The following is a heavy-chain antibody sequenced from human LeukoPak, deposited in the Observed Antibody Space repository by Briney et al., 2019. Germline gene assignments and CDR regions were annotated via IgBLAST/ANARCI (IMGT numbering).Heavy chain of an antibody. V-gene: IGHV4-59*01. J-gene: IGHJ4*02. D-gene: IGHD2-8*01. CDR3: ARGPTSFVPLDY. Sequence: SETLSLTCAVSGASINDFYWTWIRQPPGKGLEWIGYIYYSGSTNYNPSLKSRVTISVDTSKNQFSLKLSSVTAADTAVYYCARGPTSFVPLDYWAREPWSPSPQ. CDR1: GASINDFY. CDR2: IYYSGST.